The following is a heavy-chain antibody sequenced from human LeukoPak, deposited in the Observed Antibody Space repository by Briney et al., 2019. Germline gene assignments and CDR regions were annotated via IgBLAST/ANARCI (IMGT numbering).Heavy chain of an antibody. J-gene: IGHJ4*02. D-gene: IGHD4-17*01. V-gene: IGHV4-31*03. CDR3: ARCGKDGDYVQN. CDR1: GGSISSGGYY. Sequence: KPSQTLSLTCTVSGGSISSGGYYWSWIRQHPGKGLEWIEYIYYSGSTYYNPSLKSRVTISVDTSKNQFSLKLSSVTAADTAVYYCARCGKDGDYVQNWGQGTLVTVSS. CDR2: IYYSGST.